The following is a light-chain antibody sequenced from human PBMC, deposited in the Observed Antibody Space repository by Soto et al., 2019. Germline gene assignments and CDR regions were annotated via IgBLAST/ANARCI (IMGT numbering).Light chain of an antibody. V-gene: IGLV2-8*01. CDR2: EVS. CDR1: SSDVGGYNY. Sequence: QSVLTQPPSASGSPGQSVTISCTGTSSDVGGYNYVSWYQQLPGKAPKLMIYEVSKRPSGVPDRFSGSKSGNTASLTVSGLQAEDEADYYCSSYAGSNTVFGGGTKLTVL. J-gene: IGLJ2*01. CDR3: SSYAGSNTV.